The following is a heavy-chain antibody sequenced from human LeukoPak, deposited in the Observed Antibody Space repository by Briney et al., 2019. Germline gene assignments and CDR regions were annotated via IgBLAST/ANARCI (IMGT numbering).Heavy chain of an antibody. Sequence: GESLKISCKGSGYSFTTYWIGWVRQMPGKGLEWMGIIYPGDSDTRYSPSFQGQVTISADKSISTAYPQWSSLKAEDTAVYYWTRLYYCGGDCYPDYWGQGTLVTVSS. V-gene: IGHV5-51*01. J-gene: IGHJ4*02. CDR2: IYPGDSDT. D-gene: IGHD2-21*02. CDR1: GYSFTTYW. CDR3: TRLYYCGGDCYPDY.